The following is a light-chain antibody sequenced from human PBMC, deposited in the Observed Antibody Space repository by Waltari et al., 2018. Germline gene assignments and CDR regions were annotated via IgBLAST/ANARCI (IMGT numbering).Light chain of an antibody. CDR2: AAS. J-gene: IGKJ2*01. V-gene: IGKV1-12*01. Sequence: DFQMTQSPSTLAASVGDRVTIACRASHSIDYWLAWYQQKPGKAPKLLIYAASSLQSGVPSRFSGSGFGTDFTLTISNLQPEDFAIYYCQKADSFPPYTFGQGTKVEIQ. CDR1: HSIDYW. CDR3: QKADSFPPYT.